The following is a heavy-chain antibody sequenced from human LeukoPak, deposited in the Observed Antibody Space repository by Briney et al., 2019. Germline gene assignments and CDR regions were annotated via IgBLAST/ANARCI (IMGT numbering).Heavy chain of an antibody. D-gene: IGHD7-27*01. CDR1: GFTFSSYE. Sequence: GGSLRLSCAASGFTFSSYEMNWVRQAPGKGLEWVSYISSSGSTIYYADSVKGRFTISRDNAENSLYLQMNSLRAEDTAVYYCARVDWGPYYGMDVWGQGTTVTVSS. V-gene: IGHV3-48*03. J-gene: IGHJ6*02. CDR2: ISSSGSTI. CDR3: ARVDWGPYYGMDV.